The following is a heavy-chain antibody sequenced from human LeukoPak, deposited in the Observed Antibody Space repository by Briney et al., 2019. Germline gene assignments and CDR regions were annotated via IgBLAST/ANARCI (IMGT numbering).Heavy chain of an antibody. CDR2: IYYSGST. CDR1: GDSISSRGYY. CDR3: ASTRIAAAGAPAYYFDN. J-gene: IGHJ4*02. V-gene: IGHV4-31*03. Sequence: PSETLSLTCTVSGDSISSRGYYWSWIRQHPGKGLEWIGYIYYSGSTYHNPSLKSRLTLPVDTSKNQFSLKVNSVTAADTAVYYCASTRIAAAGAPAYYFDNWGQGTQVTVSS. D-gene: IGHD6-13*01.